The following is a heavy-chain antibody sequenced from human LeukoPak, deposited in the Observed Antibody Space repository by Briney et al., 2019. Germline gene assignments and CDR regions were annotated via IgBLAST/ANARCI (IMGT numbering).Heavy chain of an antibody. Sequence: GGSLRLSCAASGFTFSNYWMTWVRQAPGKGLEWVAHIKEDGGEKHYVDPVKGRFTISRDNAKNSLYLQMNSLRAEDTAMYYCVRDRGYCCGGTCYALWDYWGQGTLVTVSS. J-gene: IGHJ4*02. CDR2: IKEDGGEK. D-gene: IGHD2-15*01. V-gene: IGHV3-7*01. CDR3: VRDRGYCCGGTCYALWDY. CDR1: GFTFSNYW.